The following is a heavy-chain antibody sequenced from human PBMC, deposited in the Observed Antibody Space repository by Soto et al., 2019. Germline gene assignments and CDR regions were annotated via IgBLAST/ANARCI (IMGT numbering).Heavy chain of an antibody. D-gene: IGHD2-15*01. CDR2: ISSSTSYI. V-gene: IGHV3-21*01. J-gene: IGHJ3*02. Sequence: GESLKISCAGSGFTFSSYSMNWVRQAPGKGLEWVSSISSSTSYIKYADSVEGRFTISRDDAKNSLYLQMNSLRAEDTAVYYCARELYAFDIWGRGTMVTVSS. CDR3: ARELYAFDI. CDR1: GFTFSSYS.